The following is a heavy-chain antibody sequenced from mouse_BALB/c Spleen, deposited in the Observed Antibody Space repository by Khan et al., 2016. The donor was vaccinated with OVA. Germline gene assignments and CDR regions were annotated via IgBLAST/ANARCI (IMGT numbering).Heavy chain of an antibody. D-gene: IGHD1-1*01. CDR2: IRGDSYTI. J-gene: IGHJ2*01. Sequence: EVELVESGGGLVQPGGSRKLSCVASGFTFSSFGMHWVRQAPEKGLEWVAYIRGDSYTIYYTDTVKGRFTISRDNPKNTLFLQMTSLRSEDMAMYYCARSYFYGYYFDQWGRGTTLTVSS. CDR3: ARSYFYGYYFDQ. CDR1: GFTFSSFG. V-gene: IGHV5-17*02.